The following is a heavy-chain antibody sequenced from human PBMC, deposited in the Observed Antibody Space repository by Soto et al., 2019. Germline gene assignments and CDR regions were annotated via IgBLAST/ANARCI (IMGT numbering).Heavy chain of an antibody. Sequence: GGSLRLSCAASGFTFSSYDMHWVRQATGKSLEWVSAIGTAGDTYYPGSVKGRFTISRENAKNSLYLQMNSLRAGDTAVYYCARDTSFSSFDPWGQGTLVTAPQ. CDR1: GFTFSSYD. J-gene: IGHJ5*02. V-gene: IGHV3-13*01. CDR2: IGTAGDT. CDR3: ARDTSFSSFDP. D-gene: IGHD6-13*01.